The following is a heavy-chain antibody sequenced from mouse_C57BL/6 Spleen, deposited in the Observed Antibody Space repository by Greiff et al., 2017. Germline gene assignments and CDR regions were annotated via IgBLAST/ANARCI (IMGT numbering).Heavy chain of an antibody. Sequence: VQLQQPGAELVRPGSSVKLSCKASGYTFTSYWMDWVKQRPGQGLEWIGNIYPSDSETHYNQKFKDKATLTVDKSSSTAYMQLSSLTSEDSAVYYCARPHYYGSSYRWYFDVWGTGTTVTVSS. D-gene: IGHD1-1*01. J-gene: IGHJ1*03. CDR1: GYTFTSYW. CDR2: IYPSDSET. CDR3: ARPHYYGSSYRWYFDV. V-gene: IGHV1-61*01.